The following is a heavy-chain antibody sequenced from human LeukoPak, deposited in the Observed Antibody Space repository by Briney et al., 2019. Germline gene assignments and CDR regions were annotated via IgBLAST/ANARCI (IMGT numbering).Heavy chain of an antibody. CDR3: AKDYSTVTTSVDY. J-gene: IGHJ4*02. D-gene: IGHD4-4*01. CDR1: GFPFSSYA. CDR2: ISGSGDDT. V-gene: IGHV3-23*01. Sequence: GGSLRLSCVVSGFPFSSYAMSWVRQAPGKGLEWVSGISGSGDDTYYAASVKGRFIVSRDTSKNTLYLQMNSLRAEDTAVYYCAKDYSTVTTSVDYWGQGTLVTVSS.